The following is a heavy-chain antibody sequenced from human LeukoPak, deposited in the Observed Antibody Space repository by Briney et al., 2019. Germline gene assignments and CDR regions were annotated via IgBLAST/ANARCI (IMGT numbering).Heavy chain of an antibody. CDR2: IYYSGST. D-gene: IGHD1-1*01. CDR3: ARAERPYYYYGMDV. V-gene: IGHV4-59*01. CDR1: GGSISSYY. Sequence: PSETLSLTCTVSGGSISSYYWSWIRQPPGKGLERIGYIYYSGSTNYNPSLKSRVTISVDTSKNQFSLKLSSVTAADTAVYYCARAERPYYYYGMDVWGQGTTVTVSS. J-gene: IGHJ6*02.